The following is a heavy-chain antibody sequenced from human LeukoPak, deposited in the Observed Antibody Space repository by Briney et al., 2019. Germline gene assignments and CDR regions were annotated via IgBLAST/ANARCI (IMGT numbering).Heavy chain of an antibody. D-gene: IGHD2-21*02. CDR1: GFTVSSNY. V-gene: IGHV3-53*01. Sequence: GGSLRLSCAVSGFTVSSNYMSWVRQAPGKGLEWVSLIYSGGGTYYADSVRGRFTISRDDSKNTLYLQMNSLRAEDTAVYYCVREGGGDYVFDSGIYFDYWGQGILVTVSS. CDR2: IYSGGGT. CDR3: VREGGGDYVFDSGIYFDY. J-gene: IGHJ4*02.